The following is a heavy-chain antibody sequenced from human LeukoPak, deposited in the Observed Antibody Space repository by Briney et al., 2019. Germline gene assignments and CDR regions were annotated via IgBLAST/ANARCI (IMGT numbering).Heavy chain of an antibody. Sequence: GESLKISCKGSGYSFTSYGISWVRQAPGQGLEWMGWISAYNGNTNYAQKLQGRVTMTTDTSTSTAYMELRSLRSDDTAVYYCARVEGPIVGATNLNYWGQGTLVTVSS. CDR1: GYSFTSYG. J-gene: IGHJ4*02. CDR3: ARVEGPIVGATNLNY. CDR2: ISAYNGNT. D-gene: IGHD1-26*01. V-gene: IGHV1-18*01.